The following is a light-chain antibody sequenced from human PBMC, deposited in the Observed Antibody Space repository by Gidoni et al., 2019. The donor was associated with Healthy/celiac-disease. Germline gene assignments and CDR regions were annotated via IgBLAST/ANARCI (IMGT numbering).Light chain of an antibody. J-gene: IGKJ2*01. CDR3: QQYGSSPPYT. CDR2: GAS. CDR1: QSVSSSY. Sequence: EIVLTQSPGTLSLSPGERATLSCRASQSVSSSYLAWYQQKPGQAPRLLIHGASSRATGIPDRFSGSGSGTDFTLTISRLEPEDFAVYYCQQYGSSPPYTFGQXTKLEIK. V-gene: IGKV3-20*01.